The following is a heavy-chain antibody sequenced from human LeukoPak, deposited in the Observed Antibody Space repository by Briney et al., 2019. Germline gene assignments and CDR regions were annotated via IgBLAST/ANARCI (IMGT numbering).Heavy chain of an antibody. Sequence: SQTLSLTCAMYGGSFSGYYWSWVRQPPGNWLEWIGAINQSGRTNYNPSLKSRVTISVDTSNNQFSLKLLSVTAADTAVYYCARGLLSAWGQGTLVTVSS. J-gene: IGHJ5*02. CDR3: ARGLLSA. V-gene: IGHV4-34*01. CDR2: INQSGRT. CDR1: GGSFSGYY.